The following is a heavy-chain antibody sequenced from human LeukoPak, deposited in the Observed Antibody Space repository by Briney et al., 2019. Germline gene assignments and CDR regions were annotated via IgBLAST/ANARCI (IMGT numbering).Heavy chain of an antibody. J-gene: IGHJ4*02. Sequence: GGSLRFSCAASGFTFSSYAMSWVRQAPGKGLEWVSAISGSGGSTYYADSVKGRFTISRDNSKNTLYLQMNSLRAEDTAVYYCAKDVDSGSYYFDYWGQGTLVTVSS. CDR2: ISGSGGST. CDR1: GFTFSSYA. V-gene: IGHV3-23*01. D-gene: IGHD1-26*01. CDR3: AKDVDSGSYYFDY.